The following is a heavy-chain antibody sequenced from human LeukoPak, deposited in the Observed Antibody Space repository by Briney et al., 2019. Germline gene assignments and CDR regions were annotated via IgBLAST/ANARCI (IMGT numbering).Heavy chain of an antibody. D-gene: IGHD2-2*01. CDR1: GDTFSTYA. J-gene: IGHJ6*04. CDR3: ARGASVRVVPMSYYYAMDV. Sequence: SVKVSCKASGDTFSTYAFNWVRQAPGQGLEWTGGIVPISDTTNYAQTLQGRVTITADKSANTVYMELSSLTSEDTGVYYCARGASVRVVPMSYYYAMDVWGEGTTVIVSS. V-gene: IGHV1-69*06. CDR2: IVPISDTT.